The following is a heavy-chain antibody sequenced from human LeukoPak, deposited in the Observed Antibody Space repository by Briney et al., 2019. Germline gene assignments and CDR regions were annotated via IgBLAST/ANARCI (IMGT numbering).Heavy chain of an antibody. V-gene: IGHV3-11*04. Sequence: GGSLRLSCAASGFTFSDYYMSWIRQAPGKGLEWVSYLSSSGSTIYYADSVKGRFTISRDNAKNSLYLQMNSLRAEDTAVYYCATHWRTTVVSWANDYWGQGTLVTVSS. J-gene: IGHJ4*02. CDR2: LSSSGSTI. CDR3: ATHWRTTVVSWANDY. CDR1: GFTFSDYY. D-gene: IGHD4-23*01.